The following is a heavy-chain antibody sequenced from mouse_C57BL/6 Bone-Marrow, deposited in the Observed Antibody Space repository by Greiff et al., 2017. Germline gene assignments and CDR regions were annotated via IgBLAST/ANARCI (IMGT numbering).Heavy chain of an antibody. CDR1: GYTFTSYW. Sequence: VQLQQSGAELVKPGASVKLSCKASGYTFTSYWMHWVKQRPGQGLEWIGMIHPNSGSTNYNEKFKSKATLTVDKSSSTAYMQLSSLTSEDSAVYDCAREVAYYYAMDYWGQGTSVTVSS. V-gene: IGHV1-64*01. CDR3: AREVAYYYAMDY. CDR2: IHPNSGST. J-gene: IGHJ4*01. D-gene: IGHD1-1*01.